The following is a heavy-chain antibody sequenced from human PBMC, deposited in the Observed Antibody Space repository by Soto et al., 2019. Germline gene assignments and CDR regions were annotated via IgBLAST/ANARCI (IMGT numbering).Heavy chain of an antibody. CDR2: IYYSGST. Sequence: SETLSLTCTVSGGSISSGGYYWSWIRQHPGKGLEWIGYIYYSGSTYYNPSLKSRVTISVDTSKNQFSLKLSSVTAADTAVYYCARAFSYDFWSGPPTVPAPYYMDVWGKGTTVTVS. D-gene: IGHD3-3*01. J-gene: IGHJ6*03. CDR1: GGSISSGGYY. CDR3: ARAFSYDFWSGPPTVPAPYYMDV. V-gene: IGHV4-31*03.